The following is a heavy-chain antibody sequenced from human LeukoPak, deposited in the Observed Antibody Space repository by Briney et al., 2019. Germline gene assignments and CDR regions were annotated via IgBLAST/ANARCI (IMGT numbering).Heavy chain of an antibody. CDR3: ARVVGAAGNGPSEY. D-gene: IGHD6-13*01. V-gene: IGHV1-2*02. CDR2: INPNSGGT. J-gene: IGHJ4*02. CDR1: GYTFTGYY. Sequence: ASVKVSCKASGYTFTGYYMHWVRQAPGQGLEWMGWINPNSGGTNYAQKFQGRVTMTRDTSISTAYMELSRLRSDDTAVYYCARVVGAAGNGPSEYWGQGTLVTVSS.